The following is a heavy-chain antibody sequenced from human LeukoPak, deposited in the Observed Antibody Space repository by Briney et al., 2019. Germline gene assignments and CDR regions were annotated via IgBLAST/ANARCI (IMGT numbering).Heavy chain of an antibody. CDR2: ISSSSSYI. CDR3: ASGGRDTAMVSY. CDR1: GFTFSSYS. J-gene: IGHJ4*02. Sequence: GGSLRLSCAASGFTFSSYSMNWVRQAPGKGLEWVSSISSSSSYIYYADSVKGRFTISRDNAKNSLYLQMNSLRAEDTAVYHCASGGRDTAMVSYWGQGTLVTVSS. D-gene: IGHD5-18*01. V-gene: IGHV3-21*01.